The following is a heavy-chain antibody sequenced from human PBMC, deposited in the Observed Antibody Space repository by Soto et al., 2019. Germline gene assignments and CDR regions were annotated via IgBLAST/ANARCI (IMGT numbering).Heavy chain of an antibody. CDR2: IYYSGST. CDR1: GGSISSSSYY. D-gene: IGHD3-3*01. V-gene: IGHV4-39*01. J-gene: IGHJ4*02. CDR3: AWSRDYFDY. Sequence: PSETLSLTCTVSGGSISSSSYYWGWIRQPPGKGLEWIGSIYYSGSTYYNPSLKSRVTISVDTSKNQFSLKLSSVTAADTAVYYCAWSRDYFDYWGQGTLVTVSS.